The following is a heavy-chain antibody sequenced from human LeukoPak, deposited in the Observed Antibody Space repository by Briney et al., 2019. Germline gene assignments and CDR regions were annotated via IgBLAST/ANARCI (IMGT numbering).Heavy chain of an antibody. V-gene: IGHV4-39*01. CDR3: ARLVRFTMVRGAHFDY. CDR2: IYYSGST. J-gene: IGHJ4*02. Sequence: SETLSLTCTVSGGSISSSSYFWGWIRQPPGKGLEWIGSIYYSGSTYYNPSLKNRVTISVDTSKIQFSLKLSSVTAADTAVYYCARLVRFTMVRGAHFDYWGQGTLVTAS. D-gene: IGHD3-10*01. CDR1: GGSISSSSYF.